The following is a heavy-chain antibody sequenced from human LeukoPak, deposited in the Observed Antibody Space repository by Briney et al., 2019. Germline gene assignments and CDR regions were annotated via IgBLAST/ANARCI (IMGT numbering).Heavy chain of an antibody. J-gene: IGHJ1*01. CDR3: ASGPAKGYFQH. Sequence: SETLSLTCAVYGGSFSGYYWSWIRQPPGKGLEWIGEINHSGSTNYNPSLKSPVTISVDTSKNQFSLKLSSVTAADTAVYYCASGPAKGYFQHWGQGTLVTVSS. CDR2: INHSGST. CDR1: GGSFSGYY. V-gene: IGHV4-34*01.